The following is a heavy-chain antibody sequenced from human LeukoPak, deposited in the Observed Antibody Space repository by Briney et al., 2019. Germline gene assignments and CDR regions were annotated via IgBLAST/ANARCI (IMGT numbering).Heavy chain of an antibody. Sequence: GASVKVSCKASGYTFTSYGISWVRQAPGQGLEWMGWISAYNGNTNYAQKLQGRVTMTTDTSTSTAYMGLRSLRSDDTAVYYCARVIPSWGCRAFDIWGQGTMVTVSS. CDR2: ISAYNGNT. CDR1: GYTFTSYG. V-gene: IGHV1-18*01. D-gene: IGHD7-27*01. J-gene: IGHJ3*02. CDR3: ARVIPSWGCRAFDI.